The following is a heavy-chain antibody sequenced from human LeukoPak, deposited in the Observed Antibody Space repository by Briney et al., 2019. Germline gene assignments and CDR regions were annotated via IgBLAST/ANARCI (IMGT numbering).Heavy chain of an antibody. V-gene: IGHV3-23*01. Sequence: PGGSLRLSCAASGFTFSSYAMSWVRQAPGKGLEWVSAISGSGGSTYYADSVKGRFTISRDNSKNTLYLQMNSLRAEDTAVYHCAKFVRSSGLSQNDYWGQGTLVTVSS. CDR2: ISGSGGST. CDR3: AKFVRSSGLSQNDY. J-gene: IGHJ4*02. CDR1: GFTFSSYA. D-gene: IGHD3-22*01.